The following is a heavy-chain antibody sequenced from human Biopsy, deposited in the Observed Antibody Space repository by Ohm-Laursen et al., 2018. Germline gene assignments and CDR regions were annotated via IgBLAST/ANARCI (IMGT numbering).Heavy chain of an antibody. V-gene: IGHV1-24*01. J-gene: IGHJ4*02. D-gene: IGHD1-1*01. CDR2: FAPENGKT. CDR3: AADINVWNVNY. Sequence: SSVKVSCKISGYAVTEFSMHWVRQAPGKGLEWMGGFAPENGKTVYAQKFQGRVTMTEDTSTDTAYMELSSLRSEDTAVYYCAADINVWNVNYWGQGTQVTVSS. CDR1: GYAVTEFS.